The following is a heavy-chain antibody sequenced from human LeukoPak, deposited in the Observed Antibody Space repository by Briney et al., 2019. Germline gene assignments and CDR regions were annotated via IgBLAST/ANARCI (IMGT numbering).Heavy chain of an antibody. CDR1: GFTFSSYG. CDR2: ISYDGSNK. CDR3: ARDLDGDAFDI. D-gene: IGHD3-3*01. J-gene: IGHJ3*02. Sequence: GGSLRLSCAASGFTFSSYGMHWVRQAPGKGLEWVAVISYDGSNKNYADSVKGRFTISRDNSKNTLYLQMNSLRAEDTAVYYCARDLDGDAFDIWGQGTMVTVSS. V-gene: IGHV3-30*03.